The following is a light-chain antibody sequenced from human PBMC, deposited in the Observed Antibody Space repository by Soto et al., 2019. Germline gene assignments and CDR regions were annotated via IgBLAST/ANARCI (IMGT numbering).Light chain of an antibody. V-gene: IGLV2-11*01. CDR1: SNDIGGYNY. Sequence: QSALTQPRSVSGSPGQAVTISCTGTSNDIGGYNYVSWYQQHPDKAPKLMIFDVSQRPSGVPDRFSGSKSGNTASLTISGLQAEDEADYYCCSYAGSYTFVVFGGGTKLNVL. CDR2: DVS. J-gene: IGLJ2*01. CDR3: CSYAGSYTFVV.